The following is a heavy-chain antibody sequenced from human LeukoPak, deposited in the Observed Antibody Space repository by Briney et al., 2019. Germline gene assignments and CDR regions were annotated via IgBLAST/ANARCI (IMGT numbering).Heavy chain of an antibody. CDR3: ARVRNYDSAIDY. CDR2: INHSGST. CDR1: GGSFSGYY. V-gene: IGHV4-34*01. Sequence: PSETLSLTCAVYGGSFSGYYWSWIRQPPGKGLEWIGEINHSGSTNYNPSLKSRVTISVDTSKNQFSLKLSSVTAADTAVYYCARVRNYDSAIDYWGQGTLVTVSS. J-gene: IGHJ4*02. D-gene: IGHD3-22*01.